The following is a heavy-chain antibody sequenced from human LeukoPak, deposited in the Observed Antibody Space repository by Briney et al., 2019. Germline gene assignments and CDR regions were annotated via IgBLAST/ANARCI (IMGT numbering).Heavy chain of an antibody. J-gene: IGHJ3*02. Sequence: SETLSLTCAVYGGSFSGYYWSWIRQAPGKGLEWIGETSRSGYTNYNESLESRVTISVDTSKKQFSLKLTSVTAADTAVYFCARKYCSTTSCSYGFDIWGQGTMATVSS. D-gene: IGHD2-2*01. CDR2: TSRSGYT. CDR3: ARKYCSTTSCSYGFDI. CDR1: GGSFSGYY. V-gene: IGHV4-34*01.